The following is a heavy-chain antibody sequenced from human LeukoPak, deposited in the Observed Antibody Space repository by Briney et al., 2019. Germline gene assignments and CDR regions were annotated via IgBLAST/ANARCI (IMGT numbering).Heavy chain of an antibody. CDR3: AKSPDSSGYYSLWAFDI. CDR2: ISSSGGTK. Sequence: GGSLRLSCAASGFTFSSYAMSWVRQAPGKGLEWVSAISSSGGTKYYADSVKGRFTISRDNAKNSLYLQMNSLRAEDTAVYYCAKSPDSSGYYSLWAFDIWGQGTMVTVSS. J-gene: IGHJ3*02. V-gene: IGHV3-23*01. CDR1: GFTFSSYA. D-gene: IGHD3-22*01.